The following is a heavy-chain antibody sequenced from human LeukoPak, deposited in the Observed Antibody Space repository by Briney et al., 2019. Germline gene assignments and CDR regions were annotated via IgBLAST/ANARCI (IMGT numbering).Heavy chain of an antibody. CDR1: GGSISSYY. V-gene: IGHV4-59*01. Sequence: SETLSLTCTVSGGSISSYYWSWIRQPPGKGLEWIGYIYYSGSTNYNPSLKSRVTISVDTSKNQFSLKLSSVTAADTAVYYCARTTQPGYFDYWGQGTLVTVSS. J-gene: IGHJ4*02. CDR2: IYYSGST. CDR3: ARTTQPGYFDY. D-gene: IGHD1-1*01.